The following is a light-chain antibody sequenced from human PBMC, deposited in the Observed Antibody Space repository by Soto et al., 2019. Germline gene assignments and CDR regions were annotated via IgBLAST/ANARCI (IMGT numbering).Light chain of an antibody. CDR1: SSDVGGYNY. J-gene: IGLJ1*01. Sequence: SALTQPASVSGSPGQSIPISCTGTSSDVGGYNYVSWYQQHPGKAPKLMIYDVSNRPSGVSNRFSGSKSGNTASLTISGLQAEDEADYYCSSYTSSSISYVFGTGTKVTVL. CDR3: SSYTSSSISYV. CDR2: DVS. V-gene: IGLV2-14*01.